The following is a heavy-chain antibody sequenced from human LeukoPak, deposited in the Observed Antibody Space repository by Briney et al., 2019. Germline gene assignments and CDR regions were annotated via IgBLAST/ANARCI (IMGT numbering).Heavy chain of an antibody. Sequence: GGSLRLSCAASGFTVSSNYMSWVRQAPGKGLEWVSVIYSGDSTYYADSVKGRFTISRDNSKNTLYLQMNSLRAEDTAVYYCARDRRQSGDGDVWGQGTTVTVSS. CDR1: GFTVSSNY. J-gene: IGHJ6*02. D-gene: IGHD2-21*02. CDR2: IYSGDST. V-gene: IGHV3-53*01. CDR3: ARDRRQSGDGDV.